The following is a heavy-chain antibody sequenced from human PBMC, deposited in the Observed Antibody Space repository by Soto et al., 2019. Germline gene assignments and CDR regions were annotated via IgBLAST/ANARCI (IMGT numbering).Heavy chain of an antibody. D-gene: IGHD3-9*01. V-gene: IGHV1-18*04. CDR2: ISAYNGNT. Sequence: ASVKVSCKASGYTFTGYYMHWVRQAPGQGLEWMGWISAYNGNTNYAQKLQGRVTMTTDTSTSTAYMELRSLRSDDTAVYYCARRGPYDILTGYTWFDPWGQGTLVTVSS. J-gene: IGHJ5*02. CDR1: GYTFTGYY. CDR3: ARRGPYDILTGYTWFDP.